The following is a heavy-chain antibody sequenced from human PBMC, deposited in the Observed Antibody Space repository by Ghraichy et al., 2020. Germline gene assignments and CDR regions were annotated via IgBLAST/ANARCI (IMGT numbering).Heavy chain of an antibody. J-gene: IGHJ6*02. Sequence: ASVKVSCKASGYTFRSYGISWVRQAPGQGLEWMGWISPDNENSNYAQNFQGRVTVTTDTPTSTVHMELRGLRSDDTAVYYCARDVGWGRDCYSIYYYGMDVWGQGTTVTVSS. CDR3: ARDVGWGRDCYSIYYYGMDV. V-gene: IGHV1-18*01. D-gene: IGHD2-21*02. CDR2: ISPDNENS. CDR1: GYTFRSYG.